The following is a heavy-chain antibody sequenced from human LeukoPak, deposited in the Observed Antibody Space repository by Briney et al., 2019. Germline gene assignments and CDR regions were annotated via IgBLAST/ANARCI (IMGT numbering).Heavy chain of an antibody. V-gene: IGHV3-23*01. CDR1: GFTFSNYA. Sequence: GGSLRLSCRASGFTFSNYAMNWVRQTPGKGLEWVSSLTGNSNNPNYADSVKGRFTISRDNSKNTLYLQMNSLRAEDTALYSCAKCAKTPEGGSGWCNWLDTWSQGTLVIVSS. CDR2: LTGNSNNP. D-gene: IGHD3-3*01. CDR3: AKCAKTPEGGSGWCNWLDT. J-gene: IGHJ5*02.